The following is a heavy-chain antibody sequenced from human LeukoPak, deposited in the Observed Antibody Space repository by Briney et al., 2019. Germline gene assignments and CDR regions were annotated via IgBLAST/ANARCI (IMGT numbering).Heavy chain of an antibody. J-gene: IGHJ6*03. Sequence: SVKVSCKDSGGTFKTYGIAWVRQAPGQGLEWMGGVIPRFETPNYAQKFQGRVTISADKSTSTAYMEVSALRYDDSAVYFCARVDVPHYYNSGSYPYYYYMDVWGTGTTVTVSS. V-gene: IGHV1-69*06. CDR2: VIPRFETP. D-gene: IGHD3-10*01. CDR3: ARVDVPHYYNSGSYPYYYYMDV. CDR1: GGTFKTYG.